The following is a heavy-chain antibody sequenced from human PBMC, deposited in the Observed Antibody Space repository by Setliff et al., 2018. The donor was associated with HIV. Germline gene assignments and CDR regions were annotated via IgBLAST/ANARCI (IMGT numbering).Heavy chain of an antibody. V-gene: IGHV4-61*09. J-gene: IGHJ4*02. CDR1: GDSITSGTYY. D-gene: IGHD3-16*01. Sequence: SETLSLTCTVSGDSITSGTYYWSWIRQPAGMRLEWIGHISTSGTTNYNPSLKSPVTISADTSKSQCSLKLTSVTAADTAAYFCARVSTDYVWGSFLSSGPYYFDFWGQGALVTVSS. CDR3: ARVSTDYVWGSFLSSGPYYFDF. CDR2: ISTSGTT.